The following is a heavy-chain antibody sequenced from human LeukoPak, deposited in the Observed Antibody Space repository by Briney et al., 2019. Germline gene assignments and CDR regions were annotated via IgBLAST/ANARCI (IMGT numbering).Heavy chain of an antibody. D-gene: IGHD3-10*01. Sequence: GGSLRLSCAASGFTFSSYAMSWVRQAPGKGLEWVSAISGSGGSTYYADSVKGRFTISRDNSKNTLYLQMNSLGAEDTAVYYCAKGKLGIWFGELLHTTSPFDYWGQGTLVTVSS. CDR2: ISGSGGST. CDR1: GFTFSSYA. J-gene: IGHJ4*02. CDR3: AKGKLGIWFGELLHTTSPFDY. V-gene: IGHV3-23*01.